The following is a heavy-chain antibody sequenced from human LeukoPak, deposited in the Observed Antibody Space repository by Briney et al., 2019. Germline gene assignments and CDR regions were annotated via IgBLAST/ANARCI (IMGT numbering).Heavy chain of an antibody. CDR2: ISGSGGST. J-gene: IGHJ3*02. V-gene: IGHV3-23*01. CDR3: ARDKSALGAFDI. CDR1: GFTFSSYA. Sequence: GGSLRLSCAASGFTFSSYAMGWVRQAPGKGLEWVSAISGSGGSTYYADSVKGRFTISRDNSKNTLYLQMNSLRAEDTAGYYCARDKSALGAFDIWGQGTMVTVSS.